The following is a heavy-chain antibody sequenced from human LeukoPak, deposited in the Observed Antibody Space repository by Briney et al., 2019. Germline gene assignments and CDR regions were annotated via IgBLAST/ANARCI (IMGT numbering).Heavy chain of an antibody. D-gene: IGHD2-2*01. Sequence: SQTLSLTCDISGDSVSSNTAAWNWIRRSPSRGLEWLGRTYYRSKWYNDYALSVKSRITINPDTSKNQFPLQLNSVTPEDTAVYYCARDKVHQNFDHWGQGTLVTVSS. CDR2: TYYRSKWYN. J-gene: IGHJ5*02. CDR1: GDSVSSNTAA. V-gene: IGHV6-1*01. CDR3: ARDKVHQNFDH.